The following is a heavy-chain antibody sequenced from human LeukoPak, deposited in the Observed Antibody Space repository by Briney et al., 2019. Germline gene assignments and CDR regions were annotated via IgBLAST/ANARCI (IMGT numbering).Heavy chain of an antibody. J-gene: IGHJ4*02. Sequence: GGSLRLSCAASGFTFSSYAMSWVRQAPGKGLEWVSAISASGGSTYYADSVKGRFTISRDNSKNTLYLQMNSLRAEDTAVYYCAKGYYGSGSYYMSYWGQGTLVTVSS. D-gene: IGHD3-10*01. CDR1: GFTFSSYA. CDR3: AKGYYGSGSYYMSY. V-gene: IGHV3-23*01. CDR2: ISASGGST.